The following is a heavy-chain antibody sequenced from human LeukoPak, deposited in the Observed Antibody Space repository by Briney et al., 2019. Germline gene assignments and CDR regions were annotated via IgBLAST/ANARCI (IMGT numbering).Heavy chain of an antibody. J-gene: IGHJ4*02. CDR1: GFTFSSYS. Sequence: PGGSLRLSCAASGFTFSSYSMNWVRQAPGKGLEWVSSISSSSSYIYYADSVKGRFTISRDNAKNSLYLHMNSLRAEDTAVYFCARDRGDYNHNFDYWGQGTLVTVSS. V-gene: IGHV3-21*01. CDR2: ISSSSSYI. D-gene: IGHD4-17*01. CDR3: ARDRGDYNHNFDY.